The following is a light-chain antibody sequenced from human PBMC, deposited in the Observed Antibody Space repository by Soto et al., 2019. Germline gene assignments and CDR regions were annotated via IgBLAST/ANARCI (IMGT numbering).Light chain of an antibody. CDR2: EVT. J-gene: IGLJ1*01. CDR3: SSYTSSSTYV. CDR1: SSDVGGYNY. V-gene: IGLV2-8*01. Sequence: QSALTQPPSASGSPGQSVTISCTGTSSDVGGYNYVSWYQQHPGKAPKLIIYEVTKRPSGVPDRFSGSKSGNTASLTVSGLHTDDEADYYCSSYTSSSTYVFGTGTQLTVL.